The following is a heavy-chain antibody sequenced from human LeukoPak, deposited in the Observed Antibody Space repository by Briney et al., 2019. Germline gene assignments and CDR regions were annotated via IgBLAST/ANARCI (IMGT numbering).Heavy chain of an antibody. V-gene: IGHV4-39*07. CDR1: GGSISSSSYY. J-gene: IGHJ5*02. CDR3: ARDPGQWLRSGGP. D-gene: IGHD5-12*01. Sequence: SETLSLTCTVSGGSISSSSYYWGWIRQPPGKGLEWIGSIYYSGSTYYNPSLKSRVTISVDTSKNQFSLKLSSVTAADTAVYYCARDPGQWLRSGGPWGQGTLVTVSS. CDR2: IYYSGST.